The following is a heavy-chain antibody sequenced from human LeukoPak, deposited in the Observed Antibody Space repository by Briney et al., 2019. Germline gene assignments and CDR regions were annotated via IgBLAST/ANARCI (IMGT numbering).Heavy chain of an antibody. D-gene: IGHD3-9*01. Sequence: GGSLRLSCAASGFTFSDYAMTWVRQAPGKGLEWVSVIYSGGSTYYADSVKGRFTISRDNSKNTLYLQMNSLRAEDTAVYYCAREETYYDILTGPHYYGMDVWGQGTTVTVSS. J-gene: IGHJ6*02. CDR3: AREETYYDILTGPHYYGMDV. V-gene: IGHV3-66*01. CDR1: GFTFSDYA. CDR2: IYSGGST.